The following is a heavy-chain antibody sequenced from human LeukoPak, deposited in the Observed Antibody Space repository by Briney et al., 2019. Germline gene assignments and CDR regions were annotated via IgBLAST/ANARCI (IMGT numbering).Heavy chain of an antibody. CDR1: GYSFTNYY. CDR3: ARTRGHYFDY. Sequence: ASVRVSCKASGYSFTNYYMNWVRQAPGQGLEWMGMINPSGGSTTYAQKFQGRVTMTRDMSTSTVYMELSSLTSEDTAVYYCARTRGHYFDYWGQGTLVTVSS. CDR2: INPSGGST. V-gene: IGHV1-46*01. J-gene: IGHJ4*02.